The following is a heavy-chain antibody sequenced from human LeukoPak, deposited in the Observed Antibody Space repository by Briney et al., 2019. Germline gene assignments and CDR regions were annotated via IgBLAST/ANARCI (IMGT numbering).Heavy chain of an antibody. V-gene: IGHV3-48*03. Sequence: GGSLRLSCAASGFTFSSYEMNWVRQAPGKGLEWISYMSSGGTTMYYADSVKGRFTISRDNAKNSLYLQMNSLRAEDTAVYYCATLRGSDYWGQGTLVTVSS. CDR1: GFTFSSYE. J-gene: IGHJ4*02. CDR3: ATLRGSDY. CDR2: MSSGGTTM. D-gene: IGHD3-10*01.